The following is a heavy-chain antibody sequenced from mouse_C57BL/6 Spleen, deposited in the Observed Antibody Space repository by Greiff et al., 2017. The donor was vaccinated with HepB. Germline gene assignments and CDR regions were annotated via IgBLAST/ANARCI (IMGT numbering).Heavy chain of an antibody. V-gene: IGHV1-52*01. Sequence: QVQLQQSGAELVRPGSSVKLSCKASGYTFTSYWMHWVKQRPIQGLEWIGNIDPSDSETHYNQKVKDKATLTVDKSSSTAYMQLSSLTSEDSAVYYWARWGSTMVTGGNYYAMDYWGQGTSVTVSS. J-gene: IGHJ4*01. CDR3: ARWGSTMVTGGNYYAMDY. CDR1: GYTFTSYW. D-gene: IGHD2-2*01. CDR2: IDPSDSET.